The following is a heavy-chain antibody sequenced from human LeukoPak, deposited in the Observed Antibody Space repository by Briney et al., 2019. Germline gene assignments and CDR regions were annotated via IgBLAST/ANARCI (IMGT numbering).Heavy chain of an antibody. CDR2: IYYSGST. J-gene: IGHJ1*01. D-gene: IGHD3-16*01. CDR1: GGSISTYY. CDR3: ARGGEDFQH. Sequence: SETLSLTCTVSGGSISTYYWNWIRQPPGKGLEWIGYIYYSGSTNYNPSLKSRVTISVDTSKNQFSLKLSSVTAADTAVYYCARGGEDFQHWGQGTLVTVSS. V-gene: IGHV4-59*01.